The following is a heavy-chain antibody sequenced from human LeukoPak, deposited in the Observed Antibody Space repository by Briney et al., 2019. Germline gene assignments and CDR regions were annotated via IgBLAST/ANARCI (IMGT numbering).Heavy chain of an antibody. D-gene: IGHD5-24*01. Sequence: SETLSLTCTVSGGSLSSGSYYWSWIRQPAGKGLELIGRIYTSGSTNYNPSLTSRATISVDASKNQFSLKLSSVTAADTAVYYCARAPKMATTFDYWGQGTLVTVSS. CDR3: ARAPKMATTFDY. CDR1: GGSLSSGSYY. CDR2: IYTSGST. V-gene: IGHV4-61*02. J-gene: IGHJ4*02.